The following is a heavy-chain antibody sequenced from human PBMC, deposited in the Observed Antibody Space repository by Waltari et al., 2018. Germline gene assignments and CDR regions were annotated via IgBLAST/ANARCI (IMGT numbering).Heavy chain of an antibody. CDR3: ARMQSGHYFGLDV. V-gene: IGHV1-2*02. J-gene: IGHJ6*02. D-gene: IGHD3-10*01. CDR1: GYRISGFY. Sequence: QVQLVQSGTEVKKPGASVKVSCEASGYRISGFYMHGGRQAPGQGLEWMGWINPKTGAPKSAQKFQGRVAMTMDTSISTAYLELSGLRSDDTAVYYCARMQSGHYFGLDVWGQGAAVIVS. CDR2: INPKTGAP.